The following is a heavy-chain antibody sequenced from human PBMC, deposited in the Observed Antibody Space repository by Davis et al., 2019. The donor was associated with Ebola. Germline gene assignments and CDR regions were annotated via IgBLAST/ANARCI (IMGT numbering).Heavy chain of an antibody. CDR2: IYYSGST. V-gene: IGHV4-39*07. CDR1: GGSFSSYY. Sequence: MPSETLSLTCAVYGGSFSSYYWGWIRQPPGKGLEWIGSIYYSGSTYYNPSLKSRVTISVDTSKNQFSLKLSSVTAADTAVYYCARDPGYSYGYYFDYWGQGTLVTVSS. J-gene: IGHJ4*02. D-gene: IGHD5-18*01. CDR3: ARDPGYSYGYYFDY.